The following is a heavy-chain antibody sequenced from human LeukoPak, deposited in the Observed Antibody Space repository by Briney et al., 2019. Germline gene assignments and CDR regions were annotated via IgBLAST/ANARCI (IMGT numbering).Heavy chain of an antibody. V-gene: IGHV1-69*01. J-gene: IGHJ3*02. CDR1: GGTFSSYA. Sequence: SVKVSCKASGGTFSSYAISWVRQAPGQGLEWMGGIIPIFGTANYAQKFQGRVTITADESTSTAYMELSSLRSEDTAVYYCARELPDGGYYDSSGYYYATFGAFDIWGQGTMVTVSS. CDR3: ARELPDGGYYDSSGYYYATFGAFDI. D-gene: IGHD3-22*01. CDR2: IIPIFGTA.